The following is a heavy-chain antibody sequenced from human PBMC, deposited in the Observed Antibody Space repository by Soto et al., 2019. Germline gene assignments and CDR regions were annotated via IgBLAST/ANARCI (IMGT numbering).Heavy chain of an antibody. V-gene: IGHV1-24*01. D-gene: IGHD2-2*01. J-gene: IGHJ4*02. Sequence: QVQLVQSGAEVKKPGASVKVSCKVSGYTLTELSMHWVRQAPGKGLEWMGGFDPEDGETIYAQKFQGRVTMTEDTSTDTAYMELSSLRSEDTAVHYCATGFSSTSCYVQRCDYWGQGTLVTVSS. CDR2: FDPEDGET. CDR1: GYTLTELS. CDR3: ATGFSSTSCYVQRCDY.